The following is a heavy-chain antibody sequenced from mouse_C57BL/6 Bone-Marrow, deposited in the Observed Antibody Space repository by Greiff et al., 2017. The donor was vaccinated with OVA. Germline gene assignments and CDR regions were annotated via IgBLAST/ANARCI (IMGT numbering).Heavy chain of an antibody. J-gene: IGHJ2*01. CDR1: GFNIKDDY. Sequence: VQLQQSGAELVRPGASVKLSCTASGFNIKDDYMHWVKQRPEQGLEWIGWIDPENGDTEYASKFQGKATIPADTSVNTAVLQLSSLTTEDTAVYYWTTTDTPDYWGQGTTLTVSA. D-gene: IGHD5-1-1*01. CDR3: TTTDTPDY. CDR2: IDPENGDT. V-gene: IGHV14-4*01.